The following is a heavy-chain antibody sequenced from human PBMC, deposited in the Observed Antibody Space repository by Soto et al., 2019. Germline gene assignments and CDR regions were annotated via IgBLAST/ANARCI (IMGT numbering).Heavy chain of an antibody. CDR2: IIPIFGTA. V-gene: IGHV1-69*06. CDR3: ARWGWAWGGYYGVDY. CDR1: GGTFSSYA. J-gene: IGHJ4*02. D-gene: IGHD3-3*01. Sequence: SVKVSCKASGGTFSSYAISWVRQAPGQGLEWMGGIIPIFGTANYAQKFQGRVTITADKSTSTAYMELSSLRSEDTAVYYCARWGWAWGGYYGVDYCGQGTLLTVSS.